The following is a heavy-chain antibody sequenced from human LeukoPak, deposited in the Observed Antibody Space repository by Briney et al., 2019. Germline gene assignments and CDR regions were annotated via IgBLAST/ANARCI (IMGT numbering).Heavy chain of an antibody. CDR3: ARGAGGTGFIYYYYYYMDV. Sequence: GASVKVSCKASGYTFTSYDINWVRQATGQGLEWMGWMNPNSGNTGYAQKFQGRVTITRNTSISTAYMELSSLRSEDTAVYYCARGAGGTGFIYYYYYYMDVWGKGTTVTVSS. CDR1: GYTFTSYD. J-gene: IGHJ6*03. CDR2: MNPNSGNT. V-gene: IGHV1-8*03. D-gene: IGHD1-14*01.